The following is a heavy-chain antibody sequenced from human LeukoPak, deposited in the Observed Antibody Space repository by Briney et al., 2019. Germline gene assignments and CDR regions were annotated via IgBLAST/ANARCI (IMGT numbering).Heavy chain of an antibody. CDR2: IHYTGTT. CDR1: GGSINSHY. Sequence: SETLSLTCIVSGGSINSHYWSWIRQPPGKGLEWIGDIHYTGTTKYNPSVKSRVTISIDTSKNQFSLELSSVTAADTAVYYCARVLPGGGALYWGQGTLVTVSS. V-gene: IGHV4-59*11. CDR3: ARVLPGGGALY. J-gene: IGHJ4*02. D-gene: IGHD4-23*01.